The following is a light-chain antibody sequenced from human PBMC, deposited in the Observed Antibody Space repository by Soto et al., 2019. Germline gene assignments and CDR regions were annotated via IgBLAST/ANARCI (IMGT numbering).Light chain of an antibody. CDR3: QQSYSTPPT. Sequence: EIVLTQSPATLSLSPGERATLSCRASQSVSSYLAWYQQKPGQAPRLLIYDASNRATGIPARFSGSGSGTDFTLTISSLEPEDFATYYCQQSYSTPPTFGKGTKVEIK. CDR2: DAS. J-gene: IGKJ1*01. V-gene: IGKV3-11*01. CDR1: QSVSSY.